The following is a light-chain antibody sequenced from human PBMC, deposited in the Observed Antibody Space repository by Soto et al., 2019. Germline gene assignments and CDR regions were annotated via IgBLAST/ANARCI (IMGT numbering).Light chain of an antibody. J-gene: IGLJ1*01. CDR1: NSDIGDYNY. CDR2: EVS. V-gene: IGLV2-14*01. CDR3: SSYTSRRSHYV. Sequence: QSALTQPASVSGSPGLSITISCTGTNSDIGDYNYVSWYQQHPGRAPKLIISEVSNRPSGVSNRFFGSKSGNAASLTISGLQAEDEADYYCSSYTSRRSHYVFGTGTKLTVL.